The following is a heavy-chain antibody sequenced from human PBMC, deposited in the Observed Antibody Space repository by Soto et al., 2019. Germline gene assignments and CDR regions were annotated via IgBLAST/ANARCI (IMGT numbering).Heavy chain of an antibody. D-gene: IGHD1-26*01. CDR2: IYYSGST. CDR3: ARLNSGTQGWFDP. CDR1: GGSVSRGIYY. J-gene: IGHJ5*02. Sequence: SETLSLTCTVSGGSVSRGIYYSCWIRQPPGKGLEWIGYIYYSGSTNYNPSLKSRVTISVDTSKNQFSLKLSSVTAADTAVYYCARLNSGTQGWFDPWGQGTLVTVSS. V-gene: IGHV4-61*01.